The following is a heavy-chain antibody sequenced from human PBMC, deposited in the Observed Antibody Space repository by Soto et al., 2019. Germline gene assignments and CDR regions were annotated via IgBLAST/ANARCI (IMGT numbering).Heavy chain of an antibody. CDR2: ISWNSGSI. CDR3: AKDIGMDV. CDR1: GFTFDDYA. J-gene: IGHJ6*02. V-gene: IGHV3-9*01. Sequence: GGSLRLACAASGFTFDDYAMHWVRQAPGKGLEWVSGISWNSGSIGYADSVKGRFTISRDNAKNSLYLQMNSLRAEDTALYYCAKDIGMDVWGQGTTVTVSS.